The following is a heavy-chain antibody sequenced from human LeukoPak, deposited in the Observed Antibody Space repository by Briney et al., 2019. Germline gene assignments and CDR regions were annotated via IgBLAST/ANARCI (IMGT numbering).Heavy chain of an antibody. CDR2: IRSKPYGGTA. CDR1: GFTFDDYA. CDR3: TVQVIPSDKWFDP. D-gene: IGHD2-21*01. Sequence: PGRSLRLSCAASGFTFDDYAMHWVRQAPGKGLEWVGFIRSKPYGGTADYAESVKGRFTISRDDSRTIAYLDMNGLKTEDSAVYHCTVQVIPSDKWFDPWGLGTPVSVSS. V-gene: IGHV3-49*04. J-gene: IGHJ5*02.